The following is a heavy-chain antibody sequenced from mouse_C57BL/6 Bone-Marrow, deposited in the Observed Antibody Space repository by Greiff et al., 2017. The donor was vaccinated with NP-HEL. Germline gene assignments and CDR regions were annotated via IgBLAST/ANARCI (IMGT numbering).Heavy chain of an antibody. J-gene: IGHJ4*01. CDR3: TGGGTGAMDY. CDR2: IRLKSDNYAT. CDR1: GFTFSNYW. Sequence: EVKLVESGGGLVQPGGSMKLSCVASGFTFSNYWINWVRPSPEKGLEWVAQIRLKSDNYATPYAESVKGRFTISRDDSKSSVYMQMNNLRAEDTGIYYCTGGGTGAMDYWGQGTSVTVSS. V-gene: IGHV6-3*01. D-gene: IGHD3-3*01.